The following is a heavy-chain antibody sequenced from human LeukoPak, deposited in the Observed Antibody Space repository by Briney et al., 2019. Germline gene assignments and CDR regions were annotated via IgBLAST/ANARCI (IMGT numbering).Heavy chain of an antibody. V-gene: IGHV3-21*01. CDR1: GFTFSSYS. CDR2: ISSSSSYI. J-gene: IGHJ4*02. Sequence: GGSLRLSCAASGFTFSSYSMNWVRQAPGKGLEWVSSISSSSSYIYYADSVKGRFTISRDNAKNSLYLQMNSLRAEDTAVYYCARQYCSSTSCHPDYWGQGTLVTVSS. D-gene: IGHD2-2*01. CDR3: ARQYCSSTSCHPDY.